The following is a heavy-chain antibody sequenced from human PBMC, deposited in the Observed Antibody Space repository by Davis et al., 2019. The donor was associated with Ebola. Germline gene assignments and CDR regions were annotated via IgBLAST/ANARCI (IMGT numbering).Heavy chain of an antibody. CDR2: IWYDGSNK. D-gene: IGHD4-17*01. J-gene: IGHJ3*02. CDR3: AKSRDYGDYLDDAFDI. Sequence: LSLTCAASGFTFSSYGMHWVRQAPGKGLEWVAVIWYDGSNKYYADSVKGRFTISRDNSKNTLYLQMNSLRAEDTAVYYCAKSRDYGDYLDDAFDIWGQGTMVTVSS. V-gene: IGHV3-33*06. CDR1: GFTFSSYG.